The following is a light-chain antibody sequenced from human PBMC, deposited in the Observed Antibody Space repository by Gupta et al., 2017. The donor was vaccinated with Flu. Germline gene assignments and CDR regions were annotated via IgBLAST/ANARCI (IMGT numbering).Light chain of an antibody. V-gene: IGLV1-44*01. CDR3: ASSDDSRNGGV. Sequence: VTISCSGTSSNIGSNTVNWSQQLPRTAPNLLIYTNNQRPSGVPDRFSGSKSDTSASLTIXGXQAEDEXDYYCASSDDSRNGGVFGGGTKLTGL. J-gene: IGLJ3*02. CDR1: SSNIGSNT. CDR2: TNN.